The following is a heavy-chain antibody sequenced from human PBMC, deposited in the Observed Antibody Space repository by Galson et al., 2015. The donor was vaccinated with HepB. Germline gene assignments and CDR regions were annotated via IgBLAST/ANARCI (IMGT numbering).Heavy chain of an antibody. D-gene: IGHD6-25*01. CDR2: ISSSSSTI. J-gene: IGHJ5*02. Sequence: SLRLSCAASGFSFSTYSMNWVRQAPGRGLAWVSYISSSSSTIYYADSVKGRFTISRDNAKSSLYLQMNSLRDEDTAVYYCARVASGPFNWFDHWGQGILVTVSS. V-gene: IGHV3-48*02. CDR3: ARVASGPFNWFDH. CDR1: GFSFSTYS.